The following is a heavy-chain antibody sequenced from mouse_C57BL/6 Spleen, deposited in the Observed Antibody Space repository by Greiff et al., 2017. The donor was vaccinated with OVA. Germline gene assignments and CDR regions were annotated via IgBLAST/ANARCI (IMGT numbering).Heavy chain of an antibody. Sequence: QVQLQQSGAELVRPGASVTLSCKASGYTFTDYEMHWVKQTPVHGLEWIGAIDPETGGTAYNQKFKGKAILTADKSSSTAYMELRSLTSEDSAVYYCTRYSNDEGMDYWGQGTSVTVSS. V-gene: IGHV1-15*01. D-gene: IGHD2-5*01. CDR3: TRYSNDEGMDY. CDR1: GYTFTDYE. CDR2: IDPETGGT. J-gene: IGHJ4*01.